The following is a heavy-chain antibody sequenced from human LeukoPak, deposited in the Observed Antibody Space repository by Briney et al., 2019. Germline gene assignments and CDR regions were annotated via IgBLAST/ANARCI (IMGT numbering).Heavy chain of an antibody. Sequence: ASVKVSCKASGYTFTGYYMHWVRQAPGQGLEWMGWINPNSGGTNHAQKFQGRVTMTRDTSISTAYMELSRLRSDDTAVYYCARSGSYCSSTSCSEEYYYYYYYMDVWGKGTTVTVSS. J-gene: IGHJ6*03. CDR3: ARSGSYCSSTSCSEEYYYYYYYMDV. CDR1: GYTFTGYY. V-gene: IGHV1-2*02. D-gene: IGHD2-2*01. CDR2: INPNSGGT.